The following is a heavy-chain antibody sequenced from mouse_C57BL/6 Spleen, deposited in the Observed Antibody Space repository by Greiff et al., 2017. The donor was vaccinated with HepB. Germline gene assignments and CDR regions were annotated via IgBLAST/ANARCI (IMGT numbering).Heavy chain of an antibody. CDR1: GYTFTSYW. V-gene: IGHV1-55*01. Sequence: VQLQQPGAELVKPGASVKMSCKASGYTFTSYWITWVKQRPGQGLEWIGDIYPGSGSTNYNEKFKSKATLTVDKSSSTAYMQLSSLTSEDSAVSYCARDDGSFTGFAYWGQGTLVTVSA. J-gene: IGHJ3*01. CDR2: IYPGSGST. CDR3: ARDDGSFTGFAY. D-gene: IGHD2-3*01.